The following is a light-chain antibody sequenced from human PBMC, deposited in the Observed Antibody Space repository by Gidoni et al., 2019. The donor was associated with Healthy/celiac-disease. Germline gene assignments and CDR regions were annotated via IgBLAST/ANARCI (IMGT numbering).Light chain of an antibody. CDR2: AAS. Sequence: DIQMPQPPSSLSASVGDRVTITFRASQSISSYLNWYQQKPGKAPKLLIYAASSLQSGVPSRFSGSGSGTDFTLTISSLQPEDFATYYCQQSYSTPRTFGQGTKVEIK. CDR3: QQSYSTPRT. CDR1: QSISSY. V-gene: IGKV1-39*01. J-gene: IGKJ1*01.